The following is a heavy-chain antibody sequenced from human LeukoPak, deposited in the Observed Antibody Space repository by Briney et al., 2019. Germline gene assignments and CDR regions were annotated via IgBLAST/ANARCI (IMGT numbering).Heavy chain of an antibody. CDR3: AKVSLGHCSGAFCYHFDY. Sequence: PGGSLRLSCAASGFTFTSYWMHWVRQPPGKGLVWVSRINSDGSNTYYADSVKGRFTISRDSSKNTLHLQMNSLRAEDTAIYYCAKVSLGHCSGAFCYHFDYWGQGTLVTVSS. CDR2: INSDGSNT. D-gene: IGHD2-15*01. J-gene: IGHJ4*02. CDR1: GFTFTSYW. V-gene: IGHV3-74*01.